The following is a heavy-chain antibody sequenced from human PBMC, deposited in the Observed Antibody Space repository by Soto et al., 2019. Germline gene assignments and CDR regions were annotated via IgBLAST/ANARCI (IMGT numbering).Heavy chain of an antibody. J-gene: IGHJ4*02. V-gene: IGHV1-69*01. CDR2: IIPIFGTA. D-gene: IGHD2-21*02. Sequence: QVQLVQSGAEVKKPGSSVKVSCTASGGTFSSYAISWVRQAPGQGLEWMGGIIPIFGTANYAQKFQGRVTITADESTSTAYMELSSLRSEDTAVYYCAREVTAISALYYFDYWGQGTLVTVSS. CDR3: AREVTAISALYYFDY. CDR1: GGTFSSYA.